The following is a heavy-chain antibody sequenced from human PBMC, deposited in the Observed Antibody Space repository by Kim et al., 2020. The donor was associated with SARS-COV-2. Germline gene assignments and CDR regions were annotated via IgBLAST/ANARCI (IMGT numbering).Heavy chain of an antibody. J-gene: IGHJ4*02. V-gene: IGHV1-24*01. CDR2: FDPEDGET. D-gene: IGHD3-22*01. CDR1: GYTLTELS. CDR3: ATGYDSSGYDY. Sequence: ASVKVSCKVSGYTLTELSMHWVRQAPGKGLEWMGGFDPEDGETIYAQKFQGRVTMIEDTSTDTAYMELSSLRSEDTAVYYCATGYDSSGYDYWGQGTLVT.